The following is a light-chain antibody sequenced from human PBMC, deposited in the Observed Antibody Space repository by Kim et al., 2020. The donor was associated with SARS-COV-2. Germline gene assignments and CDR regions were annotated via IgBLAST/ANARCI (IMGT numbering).Light chain of an antibody. Sequence: QSALTQPPSVSGSPGQTVTISCTGTSSDVGIYNRVCWYHQPPGTAPKLLIYEVDNRPSGVPHRFSGSKSGNTASLTISGLQPEDESDYYCSSQASTGAWVFGGGTKVTVL. V-gene: IGLV2-18*02. CDR2: EVD. CDR3: SSQASTGAWV. J-gene: IGLJ2*01. CDR1: SSDVGIYNR.